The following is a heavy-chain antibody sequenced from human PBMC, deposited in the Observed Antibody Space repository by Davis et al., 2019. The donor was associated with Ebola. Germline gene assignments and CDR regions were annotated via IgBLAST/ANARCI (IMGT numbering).Heavy chain of an antibody. J-gene: IGHJ4*02. CDR1: GFIFRNFG. V-gene: IGHV3-30*18. CDR3: AKAVGAAQRAYFDD. Sequence: GESLKISCAASGFIFRNFGIHRVRQAPGRGLEWVAVMSYDGSNQYYRESVKGRFTISRDTSKNTLYLQMNGLRVEDTAVYYCAKAVGAAQRAYFDDWGRGTLVTVSS. D-gene: IGHD1-26*01. CDR2: MSYDGSNQ.